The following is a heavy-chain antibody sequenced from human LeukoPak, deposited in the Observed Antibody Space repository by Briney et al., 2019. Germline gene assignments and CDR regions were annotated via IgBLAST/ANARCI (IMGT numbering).Heavy chain of an antibody. CDR1: EYTLTKLA. V-gene: IGHV1-24*01. CDR2: FDPEDGET. Sequence: GASVKVSCKVSEYTLTKLAMHWVRQAPGKGLEWMGGFDPEDGETIYAQNFQGRITMTEDTSTDTAYMELSSLRSEDTAVYYCATGSSSSEGALDPWGQGTLVTVSS. J-gene: IGHJ5*02. CDR3: ATGSSSSEGALDP. D-gene: IGHD6-6*01.